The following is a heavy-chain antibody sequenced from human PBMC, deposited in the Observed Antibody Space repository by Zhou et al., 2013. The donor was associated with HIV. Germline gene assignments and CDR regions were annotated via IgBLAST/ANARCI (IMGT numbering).Heavy chain of an antibody. Sequence: QVQLVQSGAEVKKPGASVKVSCKASGYTFTSYGISWVRQAPGQGLEWMGWISAYNGNTNYAQKLQGRVTMTTDTSTSTAYMELRSLRSDDTAVYYCARHSEGITGTTFSYYYYYMDVWGKGTTVTVSS. CDR1: GYTFTSYG. CDR3: ARHSEGITGTTFSYYYYYMDV. CDR2: ISAYNGNT. J-gene: IGHJ6*03. V-gene: IGHV1-18*01. D-gene: IGHD1-20*01.